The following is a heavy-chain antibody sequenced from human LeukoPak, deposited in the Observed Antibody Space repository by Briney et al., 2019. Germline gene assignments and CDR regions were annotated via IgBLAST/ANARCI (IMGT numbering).Heavy chain of an antibody. CDR2: ISGSGSTI. CDR1: GFTFSDYY. D-gene: IGHD1-1*01. J-gene: IGHJ4*02. CDR3: TKRPFSGYFDY. Sequence: GGSLRLSCAASGFTFSDYYMSWIRQAPGKGLEWVSYISGSGSTIFYADSVKGRFTISRDNAKSSLHLQMNSLRAEDTAVYYCTKRPFSGYFDYWGQGTLVTVSS. V-gene: IGHV3-11*01.